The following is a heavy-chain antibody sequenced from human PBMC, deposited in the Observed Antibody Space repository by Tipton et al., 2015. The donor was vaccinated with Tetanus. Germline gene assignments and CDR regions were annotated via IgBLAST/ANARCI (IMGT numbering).Heavy chain of an antibody. J-gene: IGHJ4*02. Sequence: TLSLTCAVSGDSISSAGYSWSWIRQPPGKGLEWIGFIYHNGGTYYNPSLKSRAIISVDRSKNQFSLKLSSVTAADTAVYFCARGGTMVHGVILQDHFYYWGQGTLVTVSS. CDR3: ARGGTMVHGVILQDHFYY. CDR1: GDSISSAGYS. V-gene: IGHV4-30-2*01. D-gene: IGHD3-10*01. CDR2: IYHNGGT.